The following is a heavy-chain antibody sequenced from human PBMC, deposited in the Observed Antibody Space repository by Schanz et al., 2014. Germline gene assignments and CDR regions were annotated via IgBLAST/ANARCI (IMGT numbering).Heavy chain of an antibody. J-gene: IGHJ4*02. V-gene: IGHV3-66*01. CDR3: ARDQASTH. CDR2: TYLGGNT. CDR1: GFSISDHT. Sequence: EVQLVESGGGLVQPGGSLRLSCAASGFSISDHTMRWDRQAPGKGLEPVSVTYLGGNTDYADSVKGRFTISRDDSKNTLHLQMNSLRSEDTAIYFCARDQASTHWGQGILVTVSS.